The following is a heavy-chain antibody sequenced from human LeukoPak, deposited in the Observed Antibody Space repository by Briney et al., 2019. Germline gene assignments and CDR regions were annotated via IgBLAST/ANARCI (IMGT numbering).Heavy chain of an antibody. CDR3: ATILFGDSSGGPGFDY. Sequence: PGGSLRLSCAASGFTFSSYWMHWVRQAPGKGLEWVSAISGSGGSTYYADSVKGRFTISRDNAKNSLYLQMNSLRAEDTAVYYCATILFGDSSGGPGFDYWGQGTLVTVSS. V-gene: IGHV3-21*01. J-gene: IGHJ4*02. CDR2: ISGSGGST. CDR1: GFTFSSYW. D-gene: IGHD6-19*01.